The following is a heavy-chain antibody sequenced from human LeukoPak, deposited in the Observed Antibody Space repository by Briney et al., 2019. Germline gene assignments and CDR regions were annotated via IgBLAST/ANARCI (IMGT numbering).Heavy chain of an antibody. D-gene: IGHD3-3*01. Sequence: GASVKVSCKASGYTFTSYYMHWVRQAPGHGLEWMEVINPSGGSTTYAQKFQGRVTMTRDTSTSTVYMELSSLRSEDAAVYSCARSDFWPQYYFDYWGQGTLVTVSS. CDR1: GYTFTSYY. J-gene: IGHJ4*02. CDR3: ARSDFWPQYYFDY. V-gene: IGHV1-46*01. CDR2: INPSGGST.